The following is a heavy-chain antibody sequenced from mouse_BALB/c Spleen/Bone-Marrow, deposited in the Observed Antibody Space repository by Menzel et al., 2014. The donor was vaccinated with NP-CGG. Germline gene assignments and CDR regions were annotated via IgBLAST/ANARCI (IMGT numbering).Heavy chain of an antibody. V-gene: IGHV1-7*01. CDR2: INPSSGYT. CDR1: GYTLTSYW. J-gene: IGHJ4*01. CDR3: ARGYYVMDY. Sequence: VQLQQSGAELAKPGASVKMSCKASGYTLTSYWMHWVKQRPGQGLEWIGYINPSSGYTEFNQRFKDKATLTADRSSSTAYMQLSSLTSEDSAVYYCARGYYVMDYWGQGTSVTVSP.